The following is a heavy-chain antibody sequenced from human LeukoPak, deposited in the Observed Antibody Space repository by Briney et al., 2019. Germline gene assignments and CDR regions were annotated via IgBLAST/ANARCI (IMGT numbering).Heavy chain of an antibody. CDR1: GGSFSGYY. CDR2: INHSGST. D-gene: IGHD3-22*01. Sequence: SETLSLTCAVYGGSFSGYYWSWIRQPPGKGLEWIGEINHSGSTNYNPSLKSRVTISVDMSKNQFSLKLTSVTAADTAVYYCARHKRAYYYDSSGYPDYWGQGTLVTVSS. CDR3: ARHKRAYYYDSSGYPDY. V-gene: IGHV4-34*01. J-gene: IGHJ4*02.